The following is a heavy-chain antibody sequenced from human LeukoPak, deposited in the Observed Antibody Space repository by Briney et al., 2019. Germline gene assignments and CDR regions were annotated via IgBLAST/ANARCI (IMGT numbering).Heavy chain of an antibody. J-gene: IGHJ4*02. CDR2: ISGSGGST. Sequence: PGGSLRLSCAASGFTFSSYAMSWVRQAPGKGLEWVSAISGSGGSTYYADSVKGRFTISRDNSKNTLYLQMNSLRAEDTAVYYCATGPTIFGVVNPDYWGQGTLVTVSS. D-gene: IGHD3-3*01. CDR3: ATGPTIFGVVNPDY. CDR1: GFTFSSYA. V-gene: IGHV3-23*01.